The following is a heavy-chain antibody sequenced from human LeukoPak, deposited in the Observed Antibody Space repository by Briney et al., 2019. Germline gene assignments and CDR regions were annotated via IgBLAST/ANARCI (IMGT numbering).Heavy chain of an antibody. CDR3: ASPTEFGGLISPLDY. CDR1: GFTFSSYN. D-gene: IGHD3-16*02. J-gene: IGHJ4*02. CDR2: ISPTSSYT. V-gene: IGHV3-21*04. Sequence: PGGSLRLSCAASGFTFSSYNMNWVRQAPGKGLDWVSSISPTSSYTSYTDSVKGRFTISRDNSKNTLYLQMNSLRAEETAVYYCASPTEFGGLISPLDYWGQGTLVTVSS.